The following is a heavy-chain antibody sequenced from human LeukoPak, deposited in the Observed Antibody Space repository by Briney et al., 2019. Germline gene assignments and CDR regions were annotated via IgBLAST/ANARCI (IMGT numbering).Heavy chain of an antibody. V-gene: IGHV4-39*01. D-gene: IGHD3-9*01. CDR2: KSYSGST. J-gene: IGHJ4*02. CDR3: AIWYYDVLTGHPKNFDY. Sequence: SATLSLTCTVSGDSLRSSSYFWGWIRHPPGMGLEWIRCKSYSGSTYSNPSLKGHVTISVYTPKNQFSQTLRSVTAADTALYYCAIWYYDVLTGHPKNFDYWDQGTLVTVSS. CDR1: GDSLRSSSYF.